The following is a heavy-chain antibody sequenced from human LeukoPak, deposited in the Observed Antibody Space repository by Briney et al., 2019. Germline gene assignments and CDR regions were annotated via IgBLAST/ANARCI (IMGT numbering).Heavy chain of an antibody. Sequence: GGSLRLSCAASGFTFRNAWMSWVRQAPGKGLEWVGRIKSKTDGGTTDYAAPVKGRFTISRDDSKNTLYLQMNSLKTEDTAVYYCTTADYGDYGAFDIWGQGTMVTVSS. V-gene: IGHV3-15*01. CDR1: GFTFRNAW. CDR3: TTADYGDYGAFDI. J-gene: IGHJ3*02. D-gene: IGHD4-17*01. CDR2: IKSKTDGGTT.